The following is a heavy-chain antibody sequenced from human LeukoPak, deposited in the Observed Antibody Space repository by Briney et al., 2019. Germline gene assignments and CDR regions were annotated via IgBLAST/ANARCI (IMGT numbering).Heavy chain of an antibody. J-gene: IGHJ4*02. V-gene: IGHV3-15*01. CDR2: VKSKSDGGTI. Sequence: GGSLRLSCTASGFTFIKGWMSWVRQAPGKGLEWVGRVKSKSDGGTIDYGAPVKGRFTISRDDSKNMLYLQMNSLQTEDTAVNYCTTDRGIAVRPLFDYWGQGTLVTVSS. D-gene: IGHD6-19*01. CDR3: TTDRGIAVRPLFDY. CDR1: GFTFIKGW.